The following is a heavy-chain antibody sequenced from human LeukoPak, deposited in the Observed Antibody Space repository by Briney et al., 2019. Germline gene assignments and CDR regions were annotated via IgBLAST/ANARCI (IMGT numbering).Heavy chain of an antibody. Sequence: ASVKDSCKASGYTFTSYYMHWVRQAPGQGLEWMGIINPSGGSTSYAQKFQGRVTMTRDMSTSTVYMELSSLRSEDTAVYYCAGGFGELLYENWFDPWGQGTLVTVSS. CDR3: AGGFGELLYENWFDP. J-gene: IGHJ5*02. CDR2: INPSGGST. CDR1: GYTFTSYY. V-gene: IGHV1-46*03. D-gene: IGHD3-10*01.